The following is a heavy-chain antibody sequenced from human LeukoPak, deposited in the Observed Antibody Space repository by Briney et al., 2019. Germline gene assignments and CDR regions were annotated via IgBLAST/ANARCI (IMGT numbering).Heavy chain of an antibody. D-gene: IGHD2-15*01. V-gene: IGHV3-23*01. CDR2: INGGGSSI. J-gene: IGHJ4*02. CDR3: AKDLQSEGWRYFDN. CDR1: GLTFSKYA. Sequence: PGGSLRLSCAASGLTFSKYAMNWVRQAPVKGLEWLSVINGGGSSIYYADSVKGRFTISRDNSKNTLYLQMDSLSADDTAVYYCAKDLQSEGWRYFDNWGQGTLVTVSS.